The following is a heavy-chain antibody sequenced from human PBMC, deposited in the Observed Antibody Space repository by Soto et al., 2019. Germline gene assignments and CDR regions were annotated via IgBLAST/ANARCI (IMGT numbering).Heavy chain of an antibody. CDR3: ARVSILTGYQPFDY. CDR2: IYYSGST. J-gene: IGHJ4*02. V-gene: IGHV4-31*03. CDR1: GDSISGAAYY. D-gene: IGHD3-9*01. Sequence: QVQLQESGPGLVKPSQTLSLTCSVSGDSISGAAYYWSWIRQHPGKGLEWIGYIYYSGSTYYNTSLTSRVIISIDTSENQFSPELSSVTAADTAMYYCARVSILTGYQPFDYWGQGTLVTVSS.